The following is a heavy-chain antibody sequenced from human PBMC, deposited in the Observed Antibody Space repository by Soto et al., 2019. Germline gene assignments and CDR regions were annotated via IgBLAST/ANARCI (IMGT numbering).Heavy chain of an antibody. Sequence: GGSLRLSCAASGFTFSSYWINWVRQAPGKGLEWVANIKQDGSEKYYVDSVKGRFTISRDSAENSVYLQMHSLRAEDTAVYYCAASPDYGPQFDFWGQGSLVTVS. CDR2: IKQDGSEK. CDR3: AASPDYGPQFDF. D-gene: IGHD4-17*01. J-gene: IGHJ4*02. V-gene: IGHV3-7*01. CDR1: GFTFSSYW.